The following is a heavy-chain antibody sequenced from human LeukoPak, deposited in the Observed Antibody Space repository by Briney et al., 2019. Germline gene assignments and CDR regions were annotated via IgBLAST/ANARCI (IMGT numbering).Heavy chain of an antibody. D-gene: IGHD3-10*01. J-gene: IGHJ4*02. CDR3: ATARCYYGSGKLYYFDY. CDR2: FDPEDGET. V-gene: IGHV1-24*01. Sequence: ATVKVSCKVSGYTLTELPMHWVRQAPGKGLEWMGGFDPEDGETIYAQKFQGRVTMTEDTSTDTAYMELSSLRSEDTAVYYCATARCYYGSGKLYYFDYWGQGTLVTVSS. CDR1: GYTLTELP.